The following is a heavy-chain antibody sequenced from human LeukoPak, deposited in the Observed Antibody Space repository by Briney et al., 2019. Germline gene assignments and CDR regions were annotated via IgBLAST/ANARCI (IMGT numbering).Heavy chain of an antibody. CDR3: SRESGPFSPFGH. CDR2: ISLSGRT. Sequence: PSETLSLTCAVYGESLSKYYWTWIRQPPGQGLKWIGEISLSGRTNYNPSLKSRVTMSLDESKNHLSLNLASVTAADTAVYYCSRESGPFSPFGHWGQGTLVTVTS. V-gene: IGHV4-34*01. D-gene: IGHD1-26*01. CDR1: GESLSKYY. J-gene: IGHJ4*02.